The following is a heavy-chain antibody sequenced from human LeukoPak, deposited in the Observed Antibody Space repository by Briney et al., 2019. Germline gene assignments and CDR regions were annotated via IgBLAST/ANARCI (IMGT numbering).Heavy chain of an antibody. V-gene: IGHV3-9*01. CDR2: ISWNSGSI. CDR3: ARGGIAAAGMGDFDY. Sequence: GGSLRLSCAASGFTFDDYAMHWVRQAPGKGLEWVSGISWNSGSIGYADSVKGRFTISRDNAKNSLYLQMNSLRAEDTAVYYCARGGIAAAGMGDFDYWGQGTLVTVSS. D-gene: IGHD6-13*01. CDR1: GFTFDDYA. J-gene: IGHJ4*02.